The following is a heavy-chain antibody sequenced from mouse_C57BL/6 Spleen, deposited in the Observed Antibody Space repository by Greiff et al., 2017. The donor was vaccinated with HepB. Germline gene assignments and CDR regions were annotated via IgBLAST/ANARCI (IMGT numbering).Heavy chain of an antibody. V-gene: IGHV1-63*01. CDR2: IYPGGGYT. CDR1: GYTFTNYW. D-gene: IGHD2-14*01. Sequence: QVQLQQSGAELVRPGTSVKMSCKASGYTFTNYWIGWAKQRPGHGLEWIGDIYPGGGYTNYNEKFKGKAKLTADKSSSTAYMQFSSLTSEDSAIYYCTRVYSRNYFDYWGQGTTLTVSS. J-gene: IGHJ2*01. CDR3: TRVYSRNYFDY.